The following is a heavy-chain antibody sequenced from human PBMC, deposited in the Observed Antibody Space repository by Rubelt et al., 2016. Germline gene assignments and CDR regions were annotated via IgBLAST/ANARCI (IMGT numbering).Heavy chain of an antibody. D-gene: IGHD3-16*02. J-gene: IGHJ6*02. V-gene: IGHV3-11*06. Sequence: GRFTISRDNAKNSLYLQMNNLRAEDTAVYYCARVGRAFGGVIVTYYYYGMDVWGQGTTVTVSS. CDR3: ARVGRAFGGVIVTYYYYGMDV.